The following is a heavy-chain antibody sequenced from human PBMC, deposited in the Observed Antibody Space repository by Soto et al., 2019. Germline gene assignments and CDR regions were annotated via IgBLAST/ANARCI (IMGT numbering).Heavy chain of an antibody. Sequence: SETLSLTCSVSGGSISGSYWSWIRQSPGKGLEWLGYVYYTGITNYSPSLRSRVSISVDTSKNEFSRRLSSVTAADTAVYFCARSVAVPGAHIDYWGQGTQVTFSS. V-gene: IGHV4-59*01. CDR2: VYYTGIT. CDR1: GGSISGSY. CDR3: ARSVAVPGAHIDY. J-gene: IGHJ4*02. D-gene: IGHD6-19*01.